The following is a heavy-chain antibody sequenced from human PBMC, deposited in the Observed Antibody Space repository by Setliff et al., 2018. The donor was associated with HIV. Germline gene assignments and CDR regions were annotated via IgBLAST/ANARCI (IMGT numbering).Heavy chain of an antibody. CDR2: IYHSGST. V-gene: IGHV4-38-2*01. CDR1: GYSISSGYY. D-gene: IGHD3-22*01. J-gene: IGHJ2*01. Sequence: SETLSLTCAVSGYSISSGYYWGWIRQPPGKGLEWIGSIYHSGSTYYNPSLKSRVTISVDTSKNQFSLKLSSVTAADTAVYYCARQDYYYDSSGYYRWWEPFSWYFDLWGRGTLVTVSS. CDR3: ARQDYYYDSSGYYRWWEPFSWYFDL.